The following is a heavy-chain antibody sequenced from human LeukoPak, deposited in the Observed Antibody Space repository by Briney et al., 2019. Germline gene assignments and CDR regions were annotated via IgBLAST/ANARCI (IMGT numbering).Heavy chain of an antibody. CDR2: IYSSGST. CDR3: ARGYCSGGSCYTDAFDI. V-gene: IGHV4-39*07. J-gene: IGHJ3*02. D-gene: IGHD2-15*01. Sequence: SETLSLTCTVSGGSISSSSYYWDWIRQPPGKGLEWIGTIYSSGSTYYNPSLKSRVTISVDTSKNQFSLKLSSVTAADTAVYYCARGYCSGGSCYTDAFDIWGQGTMVTVSS. CDR1: GGSISSSSYY.